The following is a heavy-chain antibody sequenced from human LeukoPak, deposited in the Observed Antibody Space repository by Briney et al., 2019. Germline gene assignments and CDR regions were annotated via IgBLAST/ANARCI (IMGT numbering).Heavy chain of an antibody. J-gene: IGHJ4*02. D-gene: IGHD4-17*01. CDR1: GFTFDDYA. V-gene: IGHV3-9*01. Sequence: PGRSLRLSCAASGFTFDDYAMHWVRQAPGKGLEWVSGISWNSGSIGYADSVKGRFTISRDNAKNSLYLQMNSLRAEDTAVYYCARVRYGDYDALDLLYFDYWGQGTLVTVSS. CDR2: ISWNSGSI. CDR3: ARVRYGDYDALDLLYFDY.